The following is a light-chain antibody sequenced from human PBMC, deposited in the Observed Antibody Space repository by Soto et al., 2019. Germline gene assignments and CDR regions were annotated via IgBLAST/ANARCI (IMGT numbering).Light chain of an antibody. V-gene: IGKV4-1*01. Sequence: DIVMTQSPDSLAVSLGERATINCKSSQRVLYSSSNKNYLAWYQQKPGQPPKLIIYWASTRESGVPDRFSGSGSGIDFTLTISSLQADDVAVYYCQQYCSSPWTFGQGTKVEIK. CDR1: QRVLYSSSNKNY. CDR2: WAS. CDR3: QQYCSSPWT. J-gene: IGKJ1*01.